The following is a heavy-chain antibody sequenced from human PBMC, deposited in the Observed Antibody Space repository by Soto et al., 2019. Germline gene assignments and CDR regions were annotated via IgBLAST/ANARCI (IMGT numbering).Heavy chain of an antibody. Sequence: PGGSLRLSCAASGFTFSSYAMSWVRQAPGKGLEWVSAISGSGGSTYYADSVKGRFTISRDNSKNTLYLQMNSLRAEDTAVYYCANEGTMIVVVELRFWGQGTLVTVAS. CDR1: GFTFSSYA. V-gene: IGHV3-23*01. CDR2: ISGSGGST. D-gene: IGHD3-22*01. CDR3: ANEGTMIVVVELRF. J-gene: IGHJ4*02.